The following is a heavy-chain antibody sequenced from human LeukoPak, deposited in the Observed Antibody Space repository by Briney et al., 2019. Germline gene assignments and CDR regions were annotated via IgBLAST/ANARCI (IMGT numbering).Heavy chain of an antibody. V-gene: IGHV4-59*01. CDR3: AREDYSYGLDY. D-gene: IGHD5-18*01. CDR1: GGSISSYY. J-gene: IGHJ4*02. Sequence: PSETLSLTCTVSGGSISSYYWSWIRQPPGKGLEWIGYMYYSGSTNYNPSLKSRVTISVDTSKIQFSLKLSSVTAADTAVYYCAREDYSYGLDYWGQGTLVTVSS. CDR2: MYYSGST.